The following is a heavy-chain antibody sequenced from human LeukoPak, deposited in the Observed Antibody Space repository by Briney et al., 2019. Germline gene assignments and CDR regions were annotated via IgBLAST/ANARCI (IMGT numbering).Heavy chain of an antibody. J-gene: IGHJ3*02. CDR3: ARDLMADRLWGDAFNI. CDR1: GFPFSSFT. CDR2: MSYDGNNI. D-gene: IGHD6-6*01. V-gene: IGHV3-30-3*01. Sequence: PGRSLRLSCGGSGFPFSSFTMHWGRQAPGKGLEWVAVMSYDGNNIYYADSVKGRFTISRDNPKNTLYLQMNTLTTEDTALYYCARDLMADRLWGDAFNIWGQGTMVTVSA.